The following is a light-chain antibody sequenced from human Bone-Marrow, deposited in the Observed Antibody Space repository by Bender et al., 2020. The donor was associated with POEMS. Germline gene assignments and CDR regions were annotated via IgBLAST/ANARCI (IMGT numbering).Light chain of an antibody. J-gene: IGLJ1*01. CDR2: GVT. CDR1: SNDIGSYAL. Sequence: QSALSQPPSVSGSPGQSITISCTGTSNDIGSYALVSWYQQHPDKAPKLIIYGVTERPSGVSYRFSGSRSGNTASLTISGLQPDDEADYFCCSYTSSVTYLFESGTKVTVI. V-gene: IGLV2-23*02. CDR3: CSYTSSVTYL.